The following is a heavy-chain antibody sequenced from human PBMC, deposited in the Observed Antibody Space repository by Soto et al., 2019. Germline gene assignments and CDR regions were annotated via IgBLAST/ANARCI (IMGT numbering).Heavy chain of an antibody. V-gene: IGHV1-18*01. J-gene: IGHJ4*02. Sequence: QVQLVQSGAEVKKPGASVKVSCKASGYTFTSYGISWVRQAPGQGLEWMGWISAYNGNTNYAQKLQGRVTMTTDASTSTAYMERSSLRPDDTAVYYCARGAWGIAVAGHKEDYWGQGTLVTVSS. CDR3: ARGAWGIAVAGHKEDY. D-gene: IGHD6-19*01. CDR1: GYTFTSYG. CDR2: ISAYNGNT.